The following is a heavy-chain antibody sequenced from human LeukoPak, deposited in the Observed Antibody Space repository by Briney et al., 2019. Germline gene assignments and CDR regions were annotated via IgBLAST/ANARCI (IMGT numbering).Heavy chain of an antibody. J-gene: IGHJ6*02. CDR1: GGSISSGGYY. V-gene: IGHV4-31*03. CDR2: IYYSGST. Sequence: PSETLSLTCTVSGGSISSGGYYWSWIRQHPGKGLEWIGYIYYSGSTYYNPSLKSRVTISVDTSKNQFSLKLSSVTAADTAVYYCARLCSRQRYSYGYKNGALYGMDVWGQGTTVTVSS. D-gene: IGHD5-18*01. CDR3: ARLCSRQRYSYGYKNGALYGMDV.